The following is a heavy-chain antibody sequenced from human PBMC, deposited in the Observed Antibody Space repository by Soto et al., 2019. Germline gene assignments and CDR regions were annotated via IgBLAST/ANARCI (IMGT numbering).Heavy chain of an antibody. J-gene: IGHJ4*02. D-gene: IGHD4-17*01. CDR1: GGSISSFYYY. Sequence: SETLSLTCTVSGGSISSFYYYWSWIRQPPGKCLEWIGYIYYSGSTYYNPSLKSRVTISVDTSKNQFSLKLSSVTAADTAVYYCARALPGGRDYRYYFYYWGQGTLVTVSS. CDR2: IYYSGST. V-gene: IGHV4-30-4*01. CDR3: ARALPGGRDYRYYFYY.